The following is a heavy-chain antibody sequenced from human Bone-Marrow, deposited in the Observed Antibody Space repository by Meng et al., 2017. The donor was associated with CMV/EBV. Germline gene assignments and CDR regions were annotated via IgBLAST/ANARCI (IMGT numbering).Heavy chain of an antibody. CDR3: ARGKQDYDGVDYHSYYIDY. D-gene: IGHD2-21*02. CDR1: GFAFRSYS. J-gene: IGHJ4*02. CDR2: IDSTSSYI. V-gene: IGHV3-21*01. Sequence: RGSLRLSRVASGFAFRSYSVNWARQGPRMGLEWIASIDSTSSYIYYADSVTGRFTISRDNAESSLYLEMNSLTADDTAIYYCARGKQDYDGVDYHSYYIDYWGQGTLVTVSS.